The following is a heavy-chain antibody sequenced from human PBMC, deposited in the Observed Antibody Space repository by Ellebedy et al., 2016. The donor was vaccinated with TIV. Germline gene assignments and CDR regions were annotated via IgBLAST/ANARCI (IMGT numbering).Heavy chain of an antibody. Sequence: GESLKISCTASGFTLNNYWMTWVRQAPGKGLEWVANINEDGTKKHYVDSVRGRFTISRDYAGNSLFLQMNSLGAEDTAVYYCARAIYGASYLWGRGTQVTVSS. D-gene: IGHD4-17*01. V-gene: IGHV3-7*01. CDR2: INEDGTKK. CDR3: ARAIYGASYL. CDR1: GFTLNNYW. J-gene: IGHJ2*01.